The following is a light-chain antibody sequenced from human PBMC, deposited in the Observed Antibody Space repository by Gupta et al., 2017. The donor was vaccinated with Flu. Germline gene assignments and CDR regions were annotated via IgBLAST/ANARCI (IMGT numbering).Light chain of an antibody. J-gene: IGKJ2*01. V-gene: IGKV2-28*01. CDR1: QSLLHSNGYHY. Sequence: ASISCSSGQSLLHSNGYHYLEWYLQKPGQSPQLLIYMGSHRASGVPDRFSGSGSGTDFTLKISGVEGEDVGVYYCKQALQIPNTFGQGTKMDIK. CDR3: KQALQIPNT. CDR2: MGS.